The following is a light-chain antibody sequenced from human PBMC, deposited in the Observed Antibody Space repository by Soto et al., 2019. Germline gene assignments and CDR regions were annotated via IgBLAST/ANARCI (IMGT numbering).Light chain of an antibody. CDR1: QSISSL. Sequence: DIQMTQSPSTLSASVGDRVTITCRASQSISSLLAWYQQKPGRAPTLLIYKASTLESGVPSRFSGSGSGTEFIPTISRPQTYDSATYYYQQYNSYPLTFGQGTRLEIK. V-gene: IGKV1-5*03. CDR2: KAS. CDR3: QQYNSYPLT. J-gene: IGKJ5*01.